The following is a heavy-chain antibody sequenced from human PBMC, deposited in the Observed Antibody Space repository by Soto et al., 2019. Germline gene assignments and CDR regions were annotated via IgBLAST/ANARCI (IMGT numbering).Heavy chain of an antibody. J-gene: IGHJ6*03. CDR3: ARVTTLYYYYYYYMDV. CDR1: GGSFSGYY. CDR2: INHSGST. V-gene: IGHV4-34*01. Sequence: SETLSLTCAVYGGSFSGYYWSWIRQPPGKGLEWIGEINHSGSTNYNPSLKSRVTISVDTSKNQLSLKLSSVTAADTAVYYCARVTTLYYYYYYYMDVWGKGTTVTVSS. D-gene: IGHD1-1*01.